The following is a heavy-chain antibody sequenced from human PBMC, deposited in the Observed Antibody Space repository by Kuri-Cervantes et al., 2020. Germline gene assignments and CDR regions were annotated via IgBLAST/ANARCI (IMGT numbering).Heavy chain of an antibody. CDR2: ISSSGSSI. CDR1: GFTFSSYN. V-gene: IGHV3-48*04. CDR3: ARGGYDFWSRDYYYGMDV. J-gene: IGHJ6*02. Sequence: GGSLRLSCAASGFTFSSYNMNWVRQAPGKGLEWASYISSSGSSIYYADSVKGRFTSSRDNAKNSLYLQMNSLRAEDTAVYYCARGGYDFWSRDYYYGMDVWGQGTTVTVSS. D-gene: IGHD3-3*01.